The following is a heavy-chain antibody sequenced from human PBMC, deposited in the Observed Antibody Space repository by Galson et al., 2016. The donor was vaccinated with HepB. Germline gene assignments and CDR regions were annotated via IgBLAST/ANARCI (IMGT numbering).Heavy chain of an antibody. CDR3: ARVGRTSRSSWYRLDY. CDR1: GASFSGYS. D-gene: IGHD6-13*01. V-gene: IGHV4-34*01. Sequence: SETLSLTCAVYGASFSGYSWSWIRQSPGKGLEWIGEITHSGRTNYNPSLKSRVTISVDSSKNQFSLKLSSVTAADTAVYHCARVGRTSRSSWYRLDYWGQGTLVTVSS. J-gene: IGHJ4*02. CDR2: ITHSGRT.